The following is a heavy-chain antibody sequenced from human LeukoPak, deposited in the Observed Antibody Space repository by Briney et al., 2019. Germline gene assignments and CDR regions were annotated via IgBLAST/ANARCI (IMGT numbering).Heavy chain of an antibody. D-gene: IGHD3-10*01. Sequence: GGSLRLSCAASGFTFTNAWMSWVRQAPGRGLEWVGLVKSKTDGGTTVYAAPVKGRFTISKDDSKNTVYLQMNSLKTEDTALYYCATGYGSGNACDYWGQGTLVTVSS. CDR2: VKSKTDGGTT. CDR1: GFTFTNAW. J-gene: IGHJ4*02. CDR3: ATGYGSGNACDY. V-gene: IGHV3-15*01.